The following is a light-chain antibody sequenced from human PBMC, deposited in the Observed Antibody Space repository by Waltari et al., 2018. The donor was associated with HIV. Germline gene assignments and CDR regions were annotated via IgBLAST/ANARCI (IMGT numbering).Light chain of an antibody. CDR3: CSYAGSNTVI. Sequence: QSALTQPASVSGSPGQSIPISCTGPSSDVGNYNLVSWYQHHPGKVPTLMIYEVNKRPSGVSNRFSGSKSGNTASLTISGLQAEDEVDYYCCSYAGSNTVIFGGGTKVTVL. CDR2: EVN. V-gene: IGLV2-23*02. J-gene: IGLJ2*01. CDR1: SSDVGNYNL.